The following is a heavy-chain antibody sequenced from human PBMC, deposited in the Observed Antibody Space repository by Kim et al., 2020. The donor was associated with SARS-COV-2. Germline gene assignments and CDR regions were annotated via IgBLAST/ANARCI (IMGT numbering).Heavy chain of an antibody. Sequence: SQTLSLTCAISGDSVSSNSAAWNWIRQSPSRGLEWLGRTYYRSKWYNDYAVSVKSRITINPDTSKNQFSLQLNSVTPEDTAVYYCAREDIVVVVAATPSAFDYWGQGTLVTVSS. V-gene: IGHV6-1*01. CDR1: GDSVSSNSAA. D-gene: IGHD2-15*01. CDR3: AREDIVVVVAATPSAFDY. CDR2: TYYRSKWYN. J-gene: IGHJ4*02.